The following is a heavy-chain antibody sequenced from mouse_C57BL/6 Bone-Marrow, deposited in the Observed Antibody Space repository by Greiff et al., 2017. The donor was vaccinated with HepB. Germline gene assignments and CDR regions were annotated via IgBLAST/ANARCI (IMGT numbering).Heavy chain of an antibody. V-gene: IGHV1-5*01. CDR1: GYTFTSYW. CDR2: IYPGNSDT. D-gene: IGHD4-1*01. J-gene: IGHJ3*01. CDR3: TRGTGTLFAY. Sequence: EVQLQQPGAELVRPGSSVKLSCKASGYTFTSYWMHWVKQRPGQGLEWIGAIYPGNSDTSYNQKFKGKAKLTAVTSASTAYMELSSLTNEDSAVYYCTRGTGTLFAYWGQGTLVTVSA.